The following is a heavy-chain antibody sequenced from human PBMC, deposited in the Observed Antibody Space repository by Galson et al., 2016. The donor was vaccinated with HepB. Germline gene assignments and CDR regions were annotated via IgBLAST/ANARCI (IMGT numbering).Heavy chain of an antibody. Sequence: SLRLSCAASGFTFRTSDMHWVRHVPGKGLGWVSAISTAGNTYYPDSVKGRFTISRDNSKSTLFLHMNSLRLEDTAVYYCAKAPSEYSYGPYYYAMDVWGQGAMVTVSS. J-gene: IGHJ6*02. CDR3: AKAPSEYSYGPYYYAMDV. V-gene: IGHV3-13*01. D-gene: IGHD5-18*01. CDR1: GFTFRTSD. CDR2: ISTAGNT.